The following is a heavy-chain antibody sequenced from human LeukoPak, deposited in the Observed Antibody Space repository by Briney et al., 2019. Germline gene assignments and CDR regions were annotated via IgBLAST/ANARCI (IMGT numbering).Heavy chain of an antibody. D-gene: IGHD3-22*01. CDR1: GFTFSSYA. J-gene: IGHJ6*03. CDR3: AKGTGAGSGYYYYYYYMDV. V-gene: IGHV3-23*01. Sequence: PGGSLRLSCAASGFTFSSYAMSWVRQAPGKGLEWVFAISGSGGSTYYADSVKGRFTISRDNSKNTLYLQMNSLRAEDTAVYHCAKGTGAGSGYYYYYYYMDVWGKGTTVTVSS. CDR2: ISGSGGST.